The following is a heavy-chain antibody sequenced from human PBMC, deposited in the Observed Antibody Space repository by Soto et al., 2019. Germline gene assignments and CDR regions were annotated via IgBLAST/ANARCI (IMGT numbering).Heavy chain of an antibody. V-gene: IGHV5-10-1*01. J-gene: IGHJ4*02. CDR3: ARRVRGYDSSGYYSS. Sequence: PGESLKISCKGSVYSFTSYWISWVRQMPGKGLEWMGRIDPSDSYTNYSPSFQGHVTISADKSISTAYLQWSSLKASDTAMYYCARRVRGYDSSGYYSSWGQGTLVTVSS. CDR2: IDPSDSYT. CDR1: VYSFTSYW. D-gene: IGHD3-22*01.